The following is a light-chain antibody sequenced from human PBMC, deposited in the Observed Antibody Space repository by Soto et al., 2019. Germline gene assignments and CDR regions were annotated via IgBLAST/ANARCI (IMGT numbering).Light chain of an antibody. CDR3: QQYYSFPRT. CDR2: YAS. CDR1: QDISNY. V-gene: IGKV1-33*01. J-gene: IGKJ1*01. Sequence: DIQMTQSPSSVSASVGDRFTITCQAIQDISNYLNWYEQKPGKAPKLLIYYASSLESGVPHRFSGSGSGTDFTLTISCLQSEDFETYYCQQYYSFPRTFGQGTKVDIK.